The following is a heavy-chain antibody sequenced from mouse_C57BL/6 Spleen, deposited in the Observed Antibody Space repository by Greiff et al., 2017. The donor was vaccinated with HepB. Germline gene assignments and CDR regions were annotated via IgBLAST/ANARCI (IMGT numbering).Heavy chain of an antibody. D-gene: IGHD1-1*01. CDR1: GYAFSSSW. CDR2: IYPGDGDT. Sequence: VQLQQSGPELVKPGASVKISCKASGYAFSSSWMNWVKQRPGKGLEWIGRIYPGDGDTNYNGKFKGKATLTADKSSSTAYMQLSSLTSEDSAVYVCAGGDYYGSSYVQAMDYWGQGTSVTVSS. V-gene: IGHV1-82*01. J-gene: IGHJ4*01. CDR3: AGGDYYGSSYVQAMDY.